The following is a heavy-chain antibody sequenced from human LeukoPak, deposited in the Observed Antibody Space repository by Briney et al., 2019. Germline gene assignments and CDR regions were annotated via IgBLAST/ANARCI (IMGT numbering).Heavy chain of an antibody. Sequence: GESLKISCAASGFTFSSYAMSWVRQAPGKGLEWVSAISGSGGSTYYADSVKGRFTISRDNSKNTLYLQMNSLRAEDTAVYYCATLIVGANFDYWGQGTLVTVSS. CDR1: GFTFSSYA. D-gene: IGHD1-26*01. CDR3: ATLIVGANFDY. J-gene: IGHJ4*02. CDR2: ISGSGGST. V-gene: IGHV3-23*01.